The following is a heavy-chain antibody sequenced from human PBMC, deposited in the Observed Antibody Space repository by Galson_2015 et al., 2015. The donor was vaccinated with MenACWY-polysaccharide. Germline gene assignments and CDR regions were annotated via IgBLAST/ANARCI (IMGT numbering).Heavy chain of an antibody. CDR3: AKVDGPGDFYGRDH. CDR1: GFSFGSSA. CDR2: ISSSGGST. Sequence: SLRLSCAASGFSFGSSAMTWVRQAPGTGLEWVSLISSSGGSTYYAESVPGRFTISRDNLKNTLFLQMNSLRAGDTAIYYCAKVDGPGDFYGRDHWGQGTPVLVSS. V-gene: IGHV3-23*01. D-gene: IGHD3-10*01. J-gene: IGHJ4*02.